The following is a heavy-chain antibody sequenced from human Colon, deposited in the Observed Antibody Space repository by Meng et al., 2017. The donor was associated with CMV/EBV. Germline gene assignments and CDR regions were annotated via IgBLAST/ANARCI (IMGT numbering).Heavy chain of an antibody. Sequence: SETLSLTCTVSGGSISSYYWSWIRQPPGKGLEWIGYFYYSGSTNYNPSLKSRVTISVDTSKNQVYLKLSSVTAADTAVYYCARGHGSRHYFDYWGQGTLVTVSS. CDR1: GGSISSYY. CDR3: ARGHGSRHYFDY. V-gene: IGHV4-59*01. CDR2: FYYSGST. J-gene: IGHJ4*02.